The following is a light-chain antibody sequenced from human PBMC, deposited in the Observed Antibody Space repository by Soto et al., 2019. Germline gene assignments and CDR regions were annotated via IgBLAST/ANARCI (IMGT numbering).Light chain of an antibody. V-gene: IGLV2-14*01. CDR1: SSDVGGYNY. Sequence: QSVLTQPASVSGSPGQSITISCTGTSSDVGGYNYVSWYQQHPGKAPKFMIYDVSNRPSGVSNRFSGSKSGSTASLTISGLQAEDEADYYCSSYRSSNTFVFGTGTKLTVL. CDR2: DVS. J-gene: IGLJ1*01. CDR3: SSYRSSNTFV.